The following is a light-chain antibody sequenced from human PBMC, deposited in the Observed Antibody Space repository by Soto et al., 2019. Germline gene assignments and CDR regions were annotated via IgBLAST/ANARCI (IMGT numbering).Light chain of an antibody. CDR1: QSVSSN. CDR3: QQYNKWWT. CDR2: DAF. J-gene: IGKJ1*01. Sequence: EVVMTQSPATLSVSPGERATLSCRASQSVSSNLACFPQKPGQAPRILIYDAFTRATGIPARFSGSGSGTEFTLIISSLQSEDFAEYYCQQYNKWWTFGQGTKVVIK. V-gene: IGKV3-15*01.